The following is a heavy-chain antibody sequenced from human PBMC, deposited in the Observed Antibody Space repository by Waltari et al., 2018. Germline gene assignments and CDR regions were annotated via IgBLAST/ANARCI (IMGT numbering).Heavy chain of an antibody. CDR1: GGSLSRGYYS. D-gene: IGHD2-15*01. Sequence: QVQLQESGPGLVKPSQTLSLTCTVSGGSLSRGYYSWSWIRQPPGRGLEWIGYIYYSGSTYYNPSLKSRVTISVDTSKNQFSLKLSSVTAADTAVYYCAREGDCSGGSCYPHLPDYWGQGTLVTVSS. V-gene: IGHV4-30-4*01. CDR3: AREGDCSGGSCYPHLPDY. CDR2: IYYSGST. J-gene: IGHJ4*02.